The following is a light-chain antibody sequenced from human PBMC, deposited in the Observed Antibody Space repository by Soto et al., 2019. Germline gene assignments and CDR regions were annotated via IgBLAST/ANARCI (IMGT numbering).Light chain of an antibody. CDR1: QSLLDSDGYKY. CDR2: MGS. CDR3: MQALQTGYT. Sequence: DIVMTQSPISLPVSPGEPASISCRSSQSLLDSDGYKYLDWYLQKPGQSPQLLIYMGSNRATGVPVRFSGSGSGTDFTLKISRVEAEDVGVYYCMQALQTGYTFGQGTRLEIK. J-gene: IGKJ2*01. V-gene: IGKV2-28*01.